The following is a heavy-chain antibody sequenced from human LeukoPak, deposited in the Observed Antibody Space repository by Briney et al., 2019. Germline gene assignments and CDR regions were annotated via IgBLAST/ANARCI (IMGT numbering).Heavy chain of an antibody. J-gene: IGHJ6*02. D-gene: IGHD6-19*01. CDR1: GGTFSSYA. CDR2: IIPIFGTA. Sequence: SVKVSCKAFGGTFSSYAISWVRQAPGQGLEWMGGIIPIFGTANYAQKFQGRVTITTDESTSTAYMELSSLRSEDTAVYYCARVRSGWYVGYYYYGMDVWGQGTTVTVSS. CDR3: ARVRSGWYVGYYYYGMDV. V-gene: IGHV1-69*05.